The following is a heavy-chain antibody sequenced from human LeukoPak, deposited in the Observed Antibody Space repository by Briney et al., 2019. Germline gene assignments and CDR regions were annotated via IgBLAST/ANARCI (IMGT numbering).Heavy chain of an antibody. J-gene: IGHJ5*02. Sequence: SQTLSLTCTVSGGSISSGIYYWSWIRQPAGKGLEWIGRIYTSGSTNYDPSLKSRVTISVDTSKNRFSLKLSSMTAADTAVYYCARHSWGGGRFDPWGQGTPVTVSS. V-gene: IGHV4-61*02. CDR3: ARHSWGGGRFDP. D-gene: IGHD3-16*01. CDR2: IYTSGST. CDR1: GGSISSGIYY.